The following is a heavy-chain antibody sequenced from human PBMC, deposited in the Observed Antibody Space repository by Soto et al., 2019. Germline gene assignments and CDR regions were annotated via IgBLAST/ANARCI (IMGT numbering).Heavy chain of an antibody. CDR2: IYSGGNP. D-gene: IGHD2-21*01. V-gene: IGHV3-53*01. J-gene: IGHJ4*02. CDR1: GFSVGGNY. CDR3: ARGPNSDC. Sequence: EERLVQSGGGLVQPGGSLRLSCAASGFSVGGNYMSWVRQAPGKGLELVSLIYSGGNPFYADSMKGRFTLSRDNSNYMLYLQMDSLRAEDTAVYYCARGPNSDCWGQGTLVIVSS.